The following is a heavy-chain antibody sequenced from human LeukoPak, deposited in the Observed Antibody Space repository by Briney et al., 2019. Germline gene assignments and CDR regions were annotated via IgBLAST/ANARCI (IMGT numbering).Heavy chain of an antibody. J-gene: IGHJ4*02. CDR1: GFMFNIYL. CDR2: MNRDGSSI. V-gene: IGHV3-74*01. Sequence: GDSLRLSCAASGFMFNIYLMLWVPPAPGKGLVWVSRMNRDGSSINYAHSARGRFTISRDNAQNTLYLQMNSLRADDTVVYYCLRENSWAGDYGGRGSLVTVS. D-gene: IGHD2-21*01. CDR3: LRENSWAGDY.